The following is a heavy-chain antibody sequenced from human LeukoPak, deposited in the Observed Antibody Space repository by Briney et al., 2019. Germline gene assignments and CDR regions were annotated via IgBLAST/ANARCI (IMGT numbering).Heavy chain of an antibody. CDR2: INHSGST. J-gene: IGHJ4*02. Sequence: KPSETLSLTCVVYGGSFSAYYWSWIRQPPGKGLEWIGEINHSGSTNYNPSLKSRVTISVDTSKNQFSLKLSSVTAADTAVYYCARGQRSGGGIIDFDYWGQEALVTVSS. CDR3: ARGQRSGGGIIDFDY. CDR1: GGSFSAYY. D-gene: IGHD3-16*01. V-gene: IGHV4-34*01.